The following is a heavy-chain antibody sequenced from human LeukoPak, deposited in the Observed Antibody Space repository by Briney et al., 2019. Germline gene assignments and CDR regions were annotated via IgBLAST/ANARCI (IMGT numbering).Heavy chain of an antibody. J-gene: IGHJ3*02. CDR1: GFIVSSNY. D-gene: IGHD4-23*01. CDR3: ARGGGNSVDDAFDI. CDR2: IYSGGTT. Sequence: PGGSLRLSCAASGFIVSSNYMSWVRQAPGKGLEWVSVIYSGGTTYYADSVKGRVTISRDNSKNTLYLQMNSLRAEDTAVYYCARGGGNSVDDAFDIWGQGTMVTVSS. V-gene: IGHV3-53*01.